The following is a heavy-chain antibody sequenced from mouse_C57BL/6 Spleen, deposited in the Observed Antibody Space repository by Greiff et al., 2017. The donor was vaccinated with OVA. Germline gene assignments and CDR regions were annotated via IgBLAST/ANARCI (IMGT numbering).Heavy chain of an antibody. V-gene: IGHV1-55*01. J-gene: IGHJ3*01. Sequence: QVQLQQPGAELVKPGASVKMSCKASGYTFTSYWITWVKQRPGQGLEWIGDIYPGSGSTNYNEKFKSNATLTVDTSSSTAYMQLSSLTSEDSAVYYCARYYGSSLGWFAYWGQGTLVTVSA. CDR1: GYTFTSYW. D-gene: IGHD1-1*01. CDR3: ARYYGSSLGWFAY. CDR2: IYPGSGST.